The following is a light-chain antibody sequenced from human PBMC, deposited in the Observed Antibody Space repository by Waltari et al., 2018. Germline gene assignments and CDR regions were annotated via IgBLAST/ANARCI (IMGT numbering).Light chain of an antibody. CDR1: QSVSSSY. V-gene: IGKV3-20*01. J-gene: IGKJ1*01. CDR2: GAS. CDR3: QQDYTSSPGT. Sequence: EIVLTQSPRTLSLSPGERATLSCRASQSVSSSYLAWYQQKPGQAPRLLIYGASRRATGIPDRFSGSGSGTDFTLTISRLEPEDFAVYYCQQDYTSSPGTFGQGTKVEIK.